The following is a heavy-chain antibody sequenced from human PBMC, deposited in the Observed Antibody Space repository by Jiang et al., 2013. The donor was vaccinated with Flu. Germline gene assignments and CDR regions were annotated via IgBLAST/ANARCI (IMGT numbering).Heavy chain of an antibody. CDR1: GYTFTSYY. Sequence: GAEVKKPGASVKVSCKASGYTFTSYYMHWVRQAPGQGLEWMGIINPSGGSTSYAQKFQGRVTMTRDTSTSTVYMELSSLRSEDTAVYYCARDELGYCSGGSCYGVFDYWGQGTLVTVSS. CDR2: INPSGGST. J-gene: IGHJ4*02. CDR3: ARDELGYCSGGSCYGVFDY. V-gene: IGHV1-46*01. D-gene: IGHD2-15*01.